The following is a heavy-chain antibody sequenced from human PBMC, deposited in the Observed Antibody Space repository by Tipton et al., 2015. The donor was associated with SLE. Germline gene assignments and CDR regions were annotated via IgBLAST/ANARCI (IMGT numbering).Heavy chain of an antibody. CDR1: SYSISSGYY. J-gene: IGHJ4*02. V-gene: IGHV4-38-2*01. D-gene: IGHD6-19*01. CDR3: ARGVAVADFFDY. CDR2: FSHSTTT. Sequence: TLSLTCAVSSYSISSGYYWDWIRQPPGKGLEWIGSFSHSTTTYYNPSLESRVSMSVDTSKNQFSLTLSSVTAADTAVYYCARGVAVADFFDYWGQGTLVTVSS.